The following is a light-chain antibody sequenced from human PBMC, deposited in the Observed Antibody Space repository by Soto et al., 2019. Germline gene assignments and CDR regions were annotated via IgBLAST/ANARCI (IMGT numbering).Light chain of an antibody. V-gene: IGKV1-39*01. CDR3: QQSYSTPRT. CDR2: AAS. J-gene: IGKJ1*01. CDR1: QTISSY. Sequence: DIQMTQSPSSLSASLGDRVTITCRASQTISSYLNWYQQKPGKAPKLLIYAASSLQGGVPSRFTGSGSGTDFTLTINSLQPGDFATYYCQQSYSTPRTFGQGTKVDIK.